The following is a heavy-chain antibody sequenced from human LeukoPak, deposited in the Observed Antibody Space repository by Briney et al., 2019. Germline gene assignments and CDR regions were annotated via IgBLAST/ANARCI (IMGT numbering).Heavy chain of an antibody. J-gene: IGHJ4*02. CDR3: ARKGSDSSAFIFDY. CDR1: GYTFTSAGYT. D-gene: IGHD3-10*01. Sequence: SVKASCKASGYTFTSAGYTMHWVRQAPGQSREWMGWINTGSGDTRYSQKFQARVTITRDTSASTAYMEVSSLRSEDTAVYYCARKGSDSSAFIFDYWGQGILVTVCS. V-gene: IGHV1-3*04. CDR2: INTGSGDT.